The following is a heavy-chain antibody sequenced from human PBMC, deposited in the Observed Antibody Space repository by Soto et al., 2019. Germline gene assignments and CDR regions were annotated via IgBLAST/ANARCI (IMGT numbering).Heavy chain of an antibody. Sequence: EVQLLESGGGLVQPGGSLRLSCAASGFTFSSYAMSWVRQAPGKGLEWVSVISSSAGSTYYADSVKGRFTISRDNSKNTLYLQMNSLRAEDTAVYYCAKDASSGITSFDSWGRGTVVTVSS. CDR2: ISSSAGST. J-gene: IGHJ2*01. D-gene: IGHD3-3*01. CDR3: AKDASSGITSFDS. V-gene: IGHV3-23*01. CDR1: GFTFSSYA.